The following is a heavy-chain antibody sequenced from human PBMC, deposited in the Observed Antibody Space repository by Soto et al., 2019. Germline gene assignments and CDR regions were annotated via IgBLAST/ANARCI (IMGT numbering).Heavy chain of an antibody. Sequence: QVHLVQFGAEVKKLGASAKISCTASGYTFTDYYIQWVRQSAGQGLEWRGIINPGTGSTSFAQKYQGRVTVIRATSKKIVYLEVRSLRSDDPAVYYCALWRGSIKSPGRNFWRGPLDDWGQETLVAVSS. CDR1: GYTFTDYY. CDR2: INPGTGST. D-gene: IGHD3-3*01. J-gene: IGHJ4*02. V-gene: IGHV1-46*03. CDR3: ALWRGSIKSPGRNFWRGPLDD.